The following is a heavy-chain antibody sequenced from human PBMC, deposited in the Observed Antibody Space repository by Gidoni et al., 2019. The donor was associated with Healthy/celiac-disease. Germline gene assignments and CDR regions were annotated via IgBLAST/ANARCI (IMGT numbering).Heavy chain of an antibody. D-gene: IGHD5-18*01. V-gene: IGHV4-61*02. CDR2: IYTSGST. CDR1: GGSISSGSYY. Sequence: QVQLQESGPGLVKPSQTLSLTCTVSGGSISSGSYYWSWIRQPAGKGLEWIGRIYTSGSTNYNPSLKSRVTISVDTSKNQFSLKLSSVTAADTAVYYCARNGYSYGKTYWGQGTLVTVSS. J-gene: IGHJ4*02. CDR3: ARNGYSYGKTY.